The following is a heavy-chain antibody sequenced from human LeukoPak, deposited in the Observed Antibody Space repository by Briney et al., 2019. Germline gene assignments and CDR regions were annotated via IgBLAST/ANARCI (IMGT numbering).Heavy chain of an antibody. Sequence: GGSLRLSCAASGFTFSSYSMNWVRQAPGKGLEWVSYISSSSSTIYYADFVKGRFTISRDNAKNSLYLQMNSLRVEDTAVYYCATELRIGATGYLFAFDIWGQGTMVTVS. D-gene: IGHD1-1*01. CDR3: ATELRIGATGYLFAFDI. CDR1: GFTFSSYS. CDR2: ISSSSSTI. V-gene: IGHV3-48*04. J-gene: IGHJ3*02.